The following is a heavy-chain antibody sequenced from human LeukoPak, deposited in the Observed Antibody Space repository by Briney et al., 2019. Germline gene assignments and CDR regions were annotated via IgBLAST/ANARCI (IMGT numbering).Heavy chain of an antibody. J-gene: IGHJ4*02. CDR2: IYYSGST. V-gene: IGHV4-61*05. Sequence: SETLSLTCTVSGGSISSSSYYWGWIRQPPGKGLEWIGYIYYSGSTNYNPSLKSRVTISVDTSKNQFSLKLSSVTAADTAVYYCAGHTYTGLGDYWGQGTLVTVSS. CDR1: GGSISSSSYY. D-gene: IGHD6-19*01. CDR3: AGHTYTGLGDY.